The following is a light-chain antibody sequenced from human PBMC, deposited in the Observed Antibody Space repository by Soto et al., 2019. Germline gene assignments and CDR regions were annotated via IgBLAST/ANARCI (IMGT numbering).Light chain of an antibody. V-gene: IGLV2-14*01. CDR3: GSYTSSSTVV. Sequence: QSALTQPASVSGSPGQSITISCTGTSRDVGSYNYVSWYQQRPGKAPRLMIYDVSDRPSGISIRFSGSKSGNTASLTISGLQAEDEADYFCGSYTSSSTVVFGGGTKLTVL. CDR2: DVS. J-gene: IGLJ3*02. CDR1: SRDVGSYNY.